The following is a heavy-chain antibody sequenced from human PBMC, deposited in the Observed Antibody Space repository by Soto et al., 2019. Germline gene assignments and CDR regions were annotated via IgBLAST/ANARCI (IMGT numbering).Heavy chain of an antibody. V-gene: IGHV3-33*01. Sequence: QVQLVESGGGVVQPRRSLRLSCAASGFTFSSYGMHWVRQAPGKGLEWVAVIWYDGSNKYYADSVKGRFTISRDNSKNTLYLQMNSLRAEDTAVYYCARGTYDYIWGSYRPYWYFDLWGRGTLVTVSS. CDR3: ARGTYDYIWGSYRPYWYFDL. J-gene: IGHJ2*01. D-gene: IGHD3-16*02. CDR2: IWYDGSNK. CDR1: GFTFSSYG.